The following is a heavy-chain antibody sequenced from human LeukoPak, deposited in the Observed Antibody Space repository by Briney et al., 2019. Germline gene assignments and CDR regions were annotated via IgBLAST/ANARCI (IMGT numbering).Heavy chain of an antibody. J-gene: IGHJ6*03. V-gene: IGHV4-59*05. Sequence: SETLSLTCTVSGGSISSYYWSWIRQPPGKGLEWIGSIYYSGSTYYNPSLKSRVTTSVDTSKNQFSLKLSSVTAADTAVYYCATIYYYYYMDVWGKGTTVTISS. D-gene: IGHD5-24*01. CDR2: IYYSGST. CDR1: GGSISSYY. CDR3: ATIYYYYYMDV.